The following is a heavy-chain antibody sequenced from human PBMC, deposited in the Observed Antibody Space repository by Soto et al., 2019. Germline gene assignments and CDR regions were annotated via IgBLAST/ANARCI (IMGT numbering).Heavy chain of an antibody. V-gene: IGHV3-11*01. J-gene: IGHJ3*02. CDR3: ARDGSVEADDYGDYVVRRDAFDI. Sequence: GGSLRLSCAASGFTFSDYYMSWIRQAPGKGLEWVSYISSSGSTIYYADSVKGRFTISRDNAKNSLYLQMNSLRAEDTAVYYCARDGSVEADDYGDYVVRRDAFDIWGQGTMVTVSS. CDR1: GFTFSDYY. D-gene: IGHD4-17*01. CDR2: ISSSGSTI.